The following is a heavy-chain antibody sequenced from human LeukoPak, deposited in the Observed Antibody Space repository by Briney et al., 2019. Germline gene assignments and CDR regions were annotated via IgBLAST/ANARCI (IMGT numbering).Heavy chain of an antibody. CDR1: GFTFSSYE. CDR3: ANLLWFGELLDPEGAFDF. CDR2: ISGSGGST. J-gene: IGHJ3*01. Sequence: PGGSLRLSCAASGFTFSSYEMNWVRQAPGKGLEWVSAISGSGGSTYYADSVKGRFTISRDNSKNTLYLQMNSLRAEDTAVYYCANLLWFGELLDPEGAFDFWGQGTMVTVSS. D-gene: IGHD3-10*01. V-gene: IGHV3-23*01.